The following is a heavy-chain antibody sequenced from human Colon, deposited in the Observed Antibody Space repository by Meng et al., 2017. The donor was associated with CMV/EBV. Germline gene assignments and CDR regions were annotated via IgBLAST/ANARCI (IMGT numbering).Heavy chain of an antibody. CDR1: GGSVSSGSYY. CDR2: IYYSGST. Sequence: GSLRLSCTVSGGSVSSGSYYWSWIRQPPGKGLEWIGYIYYSGSTNYNPSLKSRVTISVDTSNKQVSLKLTSVTAADTALYYCAKGVSNDFWSGYYRGFDSWGQGTLVTVSS. CDR3: AKGVSNDFWSGYYRGFDS. D-gene: IGHD3-3*01. J-gene: IGHJ4*02. V-gene: IGHV4-61*01.